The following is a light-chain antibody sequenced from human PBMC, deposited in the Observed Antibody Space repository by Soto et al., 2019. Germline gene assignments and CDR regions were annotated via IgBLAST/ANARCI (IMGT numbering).Light chain of an antibody. Sequence: QAVVTQPPSVSGAPGQRVTISCTGSSSNIGAGYGVHWYQQLPGTAPKLLIYGNTNRPSGVPDRFSGSKSGTSASLAITGLQAEYEADYYCQSYDSSLSGPWVFGGGTKVTVL. V-gene: IGLV1-40*01. CDR3: QSYDSSLSGPWV. J-gene: IGLJ3*02. CDR1: SSNIGAGYG. CDR2: GNT.